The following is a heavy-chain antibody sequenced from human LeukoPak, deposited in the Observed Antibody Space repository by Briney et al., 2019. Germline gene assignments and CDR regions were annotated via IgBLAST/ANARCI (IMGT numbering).Heavy chain of an antibody. Sequence: GGSLRLSCVASGFTVSSNYMSWVRQAPGKGLEWVSVIYSGGSRYYADSVKGRFTISIDNTKNTLYLQMNSLIAEDTAVYYCARGLASFRYCDYVWGSFAAFDIWGQGTMVTVSS. V-gene: IGHV3-66*01. CDR3: ARGLASFRYCDYVWGSFAAFDI. CDR2: IYSGGSR. D-gene: IGHD3-16*01. J-gene: IGHJ3*02. CDR1: GFTVSSNY.